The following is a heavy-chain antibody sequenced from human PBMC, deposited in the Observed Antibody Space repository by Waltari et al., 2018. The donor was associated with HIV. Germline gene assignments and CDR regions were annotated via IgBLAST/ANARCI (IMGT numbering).Heavy chain of an antibody. CDR3: ARHLRGRNNWFDP. CDR2: INTNTGNP. Sequence: QVQLVQSGSELKKPGASVKISCKASGYTFTTNSMNWVRQDPGQGLEWMGWINTNTGNPTYAQGFTGRFVFSLDTSVSTAYLQISSLKAEDTAVYYCARHLRGRNNWFDPWGQGTLVTVSS. J-gene: IGHJ5*02. CDR1: GYTFTTNS. V-gene: IGHV7-4-1*02. D-gene: IGHD5-12*01.